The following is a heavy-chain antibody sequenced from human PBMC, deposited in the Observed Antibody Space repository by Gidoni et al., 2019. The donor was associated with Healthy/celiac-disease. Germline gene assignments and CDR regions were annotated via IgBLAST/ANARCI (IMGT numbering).Heavy chain of an antibody. D-gene: IGHD6-19*01. CDR2: IYYSGST. Sequence: QVQLQESGPGLVKPSQTLSLTCTVSGGSISSGGYYWSWIRQHPGKGLEWIGYIYYSGSTYYNPSLKSRVTISVDTSKNQFSLKLSSVTAADTAVYYCARAPLYSSGWRGWFDPWGQGTLVTVSS. J-gene: IGHJ5*02. CDR3: ARAPLYSSGWRGWFDP. V-gene: IGHV4-31*03. CDR1: GGSISSGGYY.